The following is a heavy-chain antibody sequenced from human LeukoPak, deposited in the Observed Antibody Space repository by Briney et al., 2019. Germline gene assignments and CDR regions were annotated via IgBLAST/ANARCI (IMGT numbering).Heavy chain of an antibody. J-gene: IGHJ4*02. CDR2: IYSLGST. D-gene: IGHD4-23*01. Sequence: PSETLSLTCIVSGGSLSGHYWSWIPQPPGRGLEWIGYIYSLGSTNYNPSLESRVTISVDTSKNQFSLNLSSVTAADTAVYYCARYCPYGGFDYWGQGILVTVSS. CDR1: GGSLSGHY. CDR3: ARYCPYGGFDY. V-gene: IGHV4-59*11.